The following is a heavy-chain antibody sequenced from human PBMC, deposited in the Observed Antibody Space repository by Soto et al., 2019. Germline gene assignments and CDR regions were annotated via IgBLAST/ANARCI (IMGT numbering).Heavy chain of an antibody. J-gene: IGHJ4*02. D-gene: IGHD3-16*02. CDR3: ASLKRDRHNPSPLYY. CDR2: IYPGDSDT. Sequence: KVSCKASGYTFTSYWIGWVRQMPGKGLEWMGIIYPGDSDTRYSPSFQGQVTISADKSISTAYLQWSSLKASDTAMYYCASLKRDRHNPSPLYYWGPGTLVTVSS. CDR1: GYTFTSYW. V-gene: IGHV5-51*01.